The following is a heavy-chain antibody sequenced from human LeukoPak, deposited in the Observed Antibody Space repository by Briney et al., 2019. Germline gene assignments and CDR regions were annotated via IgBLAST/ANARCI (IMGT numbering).Heavy chain of an antibody. Sequence: AASVKVSCKVSGYTLTELSMHWVRQAPGKGLEWMGGFDPEDGETIYAQKFQGRVTMTEDTSTDTAYMELSSLRSEDTAVCYCATGEDWNDVFDHWGQGTLVTVSS. CDR2: FDPEDGET. CDR3: ATGEDWNDVFDH. CDR1: GYTLTELS. D-gene: IGHD1-1*01. V-gene: IGHV1-24*01. J-gene: IGHJ4*02.